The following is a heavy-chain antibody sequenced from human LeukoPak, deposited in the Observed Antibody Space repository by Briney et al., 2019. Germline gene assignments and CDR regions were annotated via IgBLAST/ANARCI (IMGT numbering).Heavy chain of an antibody. CDR2: INSGSSKI. D-gene: IGHD1-20*01. V-gene: IGHV3-21*04. J-gene: IGHJ4*02. Sequence: AGGSLRLSCAASGFTFSSYSMNWVRQAPGKGLEWASSINSGSSKIYYADSVKGRFTISRDNAKKSLYLQMNSLRAEDTAVYYCARGMYNWNDGGYFDYWGQGTLVTVSS. CDR1: GFTFSSYS. CDR3: ARGMYNWNDGGYFDY.